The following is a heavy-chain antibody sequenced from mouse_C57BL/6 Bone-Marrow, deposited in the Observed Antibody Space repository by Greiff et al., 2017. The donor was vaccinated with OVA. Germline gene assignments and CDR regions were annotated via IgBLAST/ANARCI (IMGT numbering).Heavy chain of an antibody. CDR1: GFTFSDYG. J-gene: IGHJ2*01. D-gene: IGHD6-1*01. CDR3: ARPSGWGYFDY. CDR2: ISSGSSTI. Sequence: EVQRVESGGGLVKPGGSLKLSCAASGFTFSDYGMHWVRQAPEKGLEWVAYISSGSSTIYYADTVKGRFTISRANAKTTRFLQMTSLRSEDTAMYYCARPSGWGYFDYWGQGTTLTVSS. V-gene: IGHV5-17*01.